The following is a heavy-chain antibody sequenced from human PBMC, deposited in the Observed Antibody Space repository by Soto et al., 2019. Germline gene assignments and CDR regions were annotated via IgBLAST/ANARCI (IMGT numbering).Heavy chain of an antibody. J-gene: IGHJ4*02. D-gene: IGHD4-4*01. V-gene: IGHV3-53*01. CDR2: IYSGGST. CDR1: GFTVSSNY. Sequence: GGSLRLSCAASGFTVSSNYMSWVRQAPGKGLEWVSVIYSGGSTYYADSVKGRFTISRDNSKNTLYLQMNSLRAEDTAVYYCARDDYNSVSDYWGQGTLVTVSS. CDR3: ARDDYNSVSDY.